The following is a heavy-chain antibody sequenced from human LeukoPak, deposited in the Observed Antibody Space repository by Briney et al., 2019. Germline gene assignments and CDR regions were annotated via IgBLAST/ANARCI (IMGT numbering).Heavy chain of an antibody. Sequence: PGGSVRISCAASGFTFSTAWMSWVRQAPGKGLEWVGRIKRKNVGWTTEFTARVKVRFTIPRDDSKNTVYLQMSRLRSEDTGVYYCITEYHGSAMYWGQGAVVSVSS. CDR2: IKRKNVGWTT. V-gene: IGHV3-15*01. D-gene: IGHD3-10*01. CDR3: ITEYHGSAMY. CDR1: GFTFSTAW. J-gene: IGHJ4*02.